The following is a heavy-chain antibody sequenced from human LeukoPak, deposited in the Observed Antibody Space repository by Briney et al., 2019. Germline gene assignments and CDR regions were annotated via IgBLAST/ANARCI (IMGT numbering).Heavy chain of an antibody. CDR3: ARAPAAGHFAY. D-gene: IGHD6-13*01. J-gene: IGHJ4*02. CDR2: ISYEGSIN. V-gene: IGHV3-30*04. Sequence: GGSLSLAWAAAGFTFSRHSMHWVRQAPGEGREWDAVISYEGSINYYADYVKGPFTISSDNSKNTLQLQLNSLRSEDTAVYSCARAPAAGHFAYWGQGTLVPVSS. CDR1: GFTFSRHS.